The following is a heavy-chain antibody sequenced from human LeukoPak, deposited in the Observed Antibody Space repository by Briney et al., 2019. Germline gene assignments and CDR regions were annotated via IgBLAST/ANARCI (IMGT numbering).Heavy chain of an antibody. V-gene: IGHV3-53*01. CDR1: GFTVSSNY. D-gene: IGHD3-22*01. J-gene: IGHJ4*02. Sequence: GGSLRLSCAASGFTVSSNYMSWVRQAPGKGLEWDSVIYSGGSTYYADSVKGRFTISRDNSKNTLYLQLNSLRAEDTAVYYCARGGYYYDSSGPPFDYWGQGTLVTVSS. CDR2: IYSGGST. CDR3: ARGGYYYDSSGPPFDY.